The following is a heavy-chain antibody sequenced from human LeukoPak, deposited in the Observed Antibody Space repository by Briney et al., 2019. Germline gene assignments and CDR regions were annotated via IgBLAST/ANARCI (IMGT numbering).Heavy chain of an antibody. CDR2: IIPIFGTA. CDR3: AREYTGVAGPDLPLVY. Sequence: SVKVSCKASGGTFSSYTITWVRQAPGQGLEWMGGIIPIFGTANYAQKFQGRVTITADESTRTAYMELSSLRSEDTAVYYCAREYTGVAGPDLPLVYWGQGTLVTVSS. D-gene: IGHD6-19*01. CDR1: GGTFSSYT. V-gene: IGHV1-69*13. J-gene: IGHJ4*02.